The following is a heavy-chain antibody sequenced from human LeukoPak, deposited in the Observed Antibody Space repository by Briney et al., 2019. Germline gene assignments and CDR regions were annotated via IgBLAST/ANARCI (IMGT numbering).Heavy chain of an antibody. V-gene: IGHV1-18*04. D-gene: IGHD3-22*01. J-gene: IGHJ3*02. CDR1: GYTLTGYY. CDR3: ARDLPPMIVVRAGLGAFDI. Sequence: GASVKVSCKASGYTLTGYYMHWVRQAPGQGLEWMGWISAYNGNTNYAQKLQGRVTMTTDTSTSTAYMELRSLRSDDTAVYYCARDLPPMIVVRAGLGAFDIWGQGTMVTVSS. CDR2: ISAYNGNT.